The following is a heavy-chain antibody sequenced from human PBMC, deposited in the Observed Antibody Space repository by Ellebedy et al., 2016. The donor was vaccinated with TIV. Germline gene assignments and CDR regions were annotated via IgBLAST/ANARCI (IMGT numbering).Heavy chain of an antibody. V-gene: IGHV4-59*08. CDR2: IYYSGST. CDR3: ERHVNDFGSGYYDY. J-gene: IGHJ4*02. CDR1: GGSISSYY. D-gene: IGHD3-3*01. Sequence: MPGGSLRLSCTVSGGSISSYYWSWIRQPPGKGLEWIAYIYYSGSTNYNPSLKSRVTISVDTSKNQFSLKLSCVTAADTAVYYCERHVNDFGSGYYDYWGQGTLVTVSS.